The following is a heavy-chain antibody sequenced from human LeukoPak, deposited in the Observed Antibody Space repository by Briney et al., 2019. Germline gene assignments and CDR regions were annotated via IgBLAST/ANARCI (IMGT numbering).Heavy chain of an antibody. CDR3: ARFLSTSF. D-gene: IGHD3-3*01. J-gene: IGHJ6*02. V-gene: IGHV3-7*05. Sequence: GGSLRLSCAASGFTFSSYAMSWVRQAPDKGLDWVANINQDGSEENYVDSVKGRFTISRDNAKNSLFLQMNGLRDDDTAVYYCARFLSTSFWGQGTTVTVSS. CDR1: GFTFSSYA. CDR2: INQDGSEE.